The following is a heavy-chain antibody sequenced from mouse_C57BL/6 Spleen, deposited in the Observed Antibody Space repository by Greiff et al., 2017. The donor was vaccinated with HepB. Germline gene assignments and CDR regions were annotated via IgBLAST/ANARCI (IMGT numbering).Heavy chain of an antibody. Sequence: QVQLQQSGAELVRPGPSVKVSCKASGYAFTNYLIEWVKQRPGQGLEWIGVINPGSGGTNYNEKFKGKATLTADKSSSTAYMQLSSLTSEDSAVYFCARGRAGDDYWGQGTTLTVSS. CDR1: GYAFTNYL. CDR3: ARGRAGDDY. D-gene: IGHD3-3*01. V-gene: IGHV1-54*01. CDR2: INPGSGGT. J-gene: IGHJ2*01.